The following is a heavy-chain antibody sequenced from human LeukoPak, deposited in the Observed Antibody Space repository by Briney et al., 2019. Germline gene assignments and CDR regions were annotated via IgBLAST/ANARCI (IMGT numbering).Heavy chain of an antibody. V-gene: IGHV4-59*11. J-gene: IGHJ4*02. D-gene: IGHD6-6*01. Sequence: PSETLSLTCTVSGASMNSHYWTWMRQDPGTGLEWIGNIFHTGSTSYNPALESRVTISLDTSNNQFSLKMTSVTPADTAVYYCAKEGGPARPGLDSWGQGTLVTVSS. CDR3: AKEGGPARPGLDS. CDR1: GASMNSHY. CDR2: IFHTGST.